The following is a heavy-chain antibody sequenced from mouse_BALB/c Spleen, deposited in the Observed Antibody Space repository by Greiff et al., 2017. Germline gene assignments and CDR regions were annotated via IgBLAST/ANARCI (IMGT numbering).Heavy chain of an antibody. CDR2: INPGSGGT. Sequence: QVQLQQSGAELVRPGTSVKVSCKASGYAFTNYLIEWVKQRPGQGLEWFGVINPGSGGTNYNEKFKGKVTLTADKSSSTAYMQLSSLTSDDSAVYYCTRNYGNSYFDYWGQGTTLTVSS. CDR1: GYAFTNYL. D-gene: IGHD2-1*01. J-gene: IGHJ2*01. V-gene: IGHV1-54*01. CDR3: TRNYGNSYFDY.